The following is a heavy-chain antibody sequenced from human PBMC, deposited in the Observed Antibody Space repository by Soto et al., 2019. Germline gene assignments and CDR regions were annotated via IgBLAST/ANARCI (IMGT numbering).Heavy chain of an antibody. CDR2: IYWDDDK. CDR1: GFSLRTSGVG. Sequence: QSTLKEAGPTLVKPTQTLTLTGTLSGFSLRTSGVGVGWIRQPPGKAREWLSLIYWDDDKRYTPSLKRRLTITTDASKNKVVLTMPNMDPVDTATYYCARPSYYDYLWGTYRPYYCDCMGHGTLVTVAS. V-gene: IGHV2-5*02. CDR3: ARPSYYDYLWGTYRPYYCDC. J-gene: IGHJ4*01. D-gene: IGHD3-16*02.